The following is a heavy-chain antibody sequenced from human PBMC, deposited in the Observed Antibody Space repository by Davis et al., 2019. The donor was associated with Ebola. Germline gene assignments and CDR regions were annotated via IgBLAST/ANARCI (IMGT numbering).Heavy chain of an antibody. CDR3: ARQGTTSWDS. D-gene: IGHD2-2*01. J-gene: IGHJ4*02. Sequence: GGSLRLSCKGSGYGFTNYWIGWVRQMPGKGLEWMGFIFPDDSDATYSPSFQGQVTFSVDKSIRTAYLHWNSLKASDTATHYCARQGTTSWDSWGQGTLVTVSS. CDR1: GYGFTNYW. CDR2: IFPDDSDA. V-gene: IGHV5-51*01.